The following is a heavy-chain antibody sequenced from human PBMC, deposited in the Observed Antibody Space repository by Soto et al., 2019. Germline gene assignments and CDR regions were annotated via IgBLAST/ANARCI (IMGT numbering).Heavy chain of an antibody. Sequence: SPTLSLTCAISGDSVSSNSAAWNWIRQSPSRGLEWLGRTYYRSKWYNDYAVSVKSRITINPDTSKNQFSLQLNSVTTEDTAVYYYARETFIAVAGNFDYWGQGTLVTVSS. CDR3: ARETFIAVAGNFDY. V-gene: IGHV6-1*01. D-gene: IGHD6-19*01. CDR1: GDSVSSNSAA. J-gene: IGHJ4*02. CDR2: TYYRSKWYN.